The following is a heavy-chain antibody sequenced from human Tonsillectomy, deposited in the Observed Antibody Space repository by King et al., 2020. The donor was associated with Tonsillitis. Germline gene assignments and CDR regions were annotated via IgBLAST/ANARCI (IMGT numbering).Heavy chain of an antibody. D-gene: IGHD1-26*01. CDR3: ARRKTPQLRHDAFDI. Sequence: VQLVESGGGLVQPGGSLRLSCAASGFTFSSYAMSWVRQAPGKGLEWISAISGSSGSTYYADTLKGRFTITRDTSKNTLYMQMNSLRAEDTAVYYCARRKTPQLRHDAFDIWGQGTMVTVSS. V-gene: IGHV3-23*04. CDR2: ISGSSGST. J-gene: IGHJ3*02. CDR1: GFTFSSYA.